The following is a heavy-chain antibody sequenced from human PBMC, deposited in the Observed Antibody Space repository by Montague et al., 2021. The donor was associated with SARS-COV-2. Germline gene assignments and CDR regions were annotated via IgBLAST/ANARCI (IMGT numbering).Heavy chain of an antibody. J-gene: IGHJ6*02. CDR3: ARVGRQQLVRLSGMDV. V-gene: IGHV4-39*07. D-gene: IGHD6-13*01. CDR2: IYYSGST. CDR1: GGSISSSNYY. Sequence: SETLSLTCTVSGGSISSSNYYWGWIRQPPGKGPEWIGSIYYSGSTYYXXXLKSRVTISVDTSKNQFSLKLSSVTAADTAVYYCARVGRQQLVRLSGMDVWGQGTTVTVSS.